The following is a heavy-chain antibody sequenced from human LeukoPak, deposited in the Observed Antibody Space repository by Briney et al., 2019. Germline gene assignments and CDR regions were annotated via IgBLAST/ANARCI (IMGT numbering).Heavy chain of an antibody. CDR3: ARARGGYDSSGYYGDAFDI. CDR2: INAGNGNT. D-gene: IGHD3-22*01. V-gene: IGHV1-3*01. CDR1: GYTFTYYP. Sequence: ASVKVSCKASGYTFTYYPMHWVRQAPGQRPEWMGWINAGNGNTKYSQKFQGRVTITRDTSANTAYMDLSSLRSEDTAVYYCARARGGYDSSGYYGDAFDIWGQGTKVTVSS. J-gene: IGHJ3*02.